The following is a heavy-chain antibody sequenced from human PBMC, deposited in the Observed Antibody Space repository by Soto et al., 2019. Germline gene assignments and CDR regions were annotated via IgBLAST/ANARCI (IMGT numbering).Heavy chain of an antibody. J-gene: IGHJ4*02. CDR3: ARAPRWLQPRIFDY. D-gene: IGHD5-12*01. CDR2: INHSGST. V-gene: IGHV4-34*01. CDR1: GGSFSGYY. Sequence: SEPLSLTCAVYGGSFSGYYWSWIRQPPGKGLEWIGEINHSGSTNYNPSLKSRVTISVDTSKNQFSLKLSSVTAADTAVYYCARAPRWLQPRIFDYWGQGTLVTVSS.